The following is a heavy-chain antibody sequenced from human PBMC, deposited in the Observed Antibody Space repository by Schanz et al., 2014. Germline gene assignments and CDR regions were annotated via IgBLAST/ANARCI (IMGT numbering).Heavy chain of an antibody. V-gene: IGHV3-74*01. CDR2: LNFVETYT. J-gene: IGHJ4*02. D-gene: IGHD5-18*01. CDR3: ARGGADSAMAHEY. CDR1: GFTFSRYW. Sequence: EVQLVESGGELIQPGGSLRLSCEASGFTFSRYWMHWVRQAPGKGLEWVSRLNFVETYTSYADSVKGRFTISRDNAKNTVYLQMTSLRVEDTAVYYCARGGADSAMAHEYWGRGTLVTVSS.